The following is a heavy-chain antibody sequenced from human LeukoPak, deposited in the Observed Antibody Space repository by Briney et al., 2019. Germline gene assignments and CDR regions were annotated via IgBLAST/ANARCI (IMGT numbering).Heavy chain of an antibody. D-gene: IGHD5-18*01. Sequence: GGSLRLSCAASGFTFSSNGMSWVRQAPGKGLGWVSASSGSDGKTYYADSVKGRFTISRDNSKNTLYLQMNSLRAEDTAVYYCARDQELWSQLYYYGMDVWGQGTTVTVSS. V-gene: IGHV3-23*01. CDR1: GFTFSSNG. J-gene: IGHJ6*02. CDR3: ARDQELWSQLYYYGMDV. CDR2: SSGSDGKT.